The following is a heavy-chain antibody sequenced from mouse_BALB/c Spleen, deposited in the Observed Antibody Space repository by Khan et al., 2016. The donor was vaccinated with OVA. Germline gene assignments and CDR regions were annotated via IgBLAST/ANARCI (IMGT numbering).Heavy chain of an antibody. CDR2: IWSDGST. CDR3: ARQPYYHYNIMDY. J-gene: IGHJ4*01. V-gene: IGHV2-6-1*01. Sequence: HVQLPASAPRTVAPSQHPSTTCTTPPSSLTNYRIHRVRQPSGKGLEWLVVIWSDGSTTYNSALKSGLTISKDNSKSQVFLKMNSLQTDDTAMYFCARQPYYHYNIMDYWGQGTSVTVSS. D-gene: IGHD2-10*01. CDR1: PSSLTNYR.